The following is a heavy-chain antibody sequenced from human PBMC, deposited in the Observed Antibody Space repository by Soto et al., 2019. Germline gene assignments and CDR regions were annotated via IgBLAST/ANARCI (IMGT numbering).Heavy chain of an antibody. D-gene: IGHD6-19*01. CDR3: ARGGRQWLVTADFNY. Sequence: VQLVESGGGVVQPGRSLRLSCAASGFTFSDYAMHWVRQAPGKGLEWVAVVSHDGRNTHYADSVKGRFTISRDSSKNTVSLEMTSLRAEAKAVYCCARGGRQWLVTADFNYWGQGALVTVSS. CDR1: GFTFSDYA. V-gene: IGHV3-30*03. J-gene: IGHJ4*02. CDR2: VSHDGRNT.